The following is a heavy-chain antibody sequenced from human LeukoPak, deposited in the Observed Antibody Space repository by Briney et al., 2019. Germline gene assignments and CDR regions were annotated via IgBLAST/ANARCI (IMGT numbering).Heavy chain of an antibody. V-gene: IGHV3-73*01. D-gene: IGHD3-16*01. CDR1: GFNLSGSA. CDR2: IRSKTNSYAT. CDR3: TNNYAGGVGY. Sequence: GGSLRLSCAASGFNLSGSAMHWVRQASGKGLEWVGRIRSKTNSYATTYAASMKGRFTISRDDSKNTAYLQMNSLQTEDTAMYYCTNNYAGGVGYWGQGTLVTVSS. J-gene: IGHJ4*02.